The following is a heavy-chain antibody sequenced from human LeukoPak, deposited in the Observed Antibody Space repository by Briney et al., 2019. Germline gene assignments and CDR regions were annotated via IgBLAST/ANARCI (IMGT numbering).Heavy chain of an antibody. CDR1: GFTFSSRY. CDR3: GDLGSAGTDH. J-gene: IGHJ4*02. V-gene: IGHV3-72*01. Sequence: PGGSLRLSCAASGFTFSSRYMDWVRQSPGQGLEWVGLIRNKANGYTTIYAASVKGRFTISRDDSKNSVYLQMDSLKTEDTAVYYCGDLGSAGTDHWGQGTLVTVSS. D-gene: IGHD3-10*01. CDR2: IRNKANGYTT.